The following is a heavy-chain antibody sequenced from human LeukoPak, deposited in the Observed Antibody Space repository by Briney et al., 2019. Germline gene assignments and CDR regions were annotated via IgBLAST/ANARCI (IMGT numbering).Heavy chain of an antibody. CDR1: GLTFSSYS. CDR3: ARELGITGTTAFDY. Sequence: GGSLRLSCAASGLTFSSYSMNWVRQAPGKGLEWVSPISSSSSYIYYADSVKGRFTISRDNAKNSLYLQMNSLRAEDTAVYYCARELGITGTTAFDYWGQGTLVTVSS. V-gene: IGHV3-21*01. D-gene: IGHD1-20*01. J-gene: IGHJ4*02. CDR2: ISSSSSYI.